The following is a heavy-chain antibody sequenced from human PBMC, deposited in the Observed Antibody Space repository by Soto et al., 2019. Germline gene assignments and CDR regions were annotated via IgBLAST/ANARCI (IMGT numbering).Heavy chain of an antibody. D-gene: IGHD5-18*01. CDR1: GYTFTSYD. V-gene: IGHV1-8*01. CDR3: ARGGYSYGSEEGYYYYGMDV. Sequence: QVQLVQSGAEVKKPGASVKVSCKASGYTFTSYDINWVRQATGQGLEWMGWMNPNSGNTGYAQKFQGRVTMTRNTSISPAYMELSSLRSEYTAVYYCARGGYSYGSEEGYYYYGMDVWGQGTTVTVSS. CDR2: MNPNSGNT. J-gene: IGHJ6*02.